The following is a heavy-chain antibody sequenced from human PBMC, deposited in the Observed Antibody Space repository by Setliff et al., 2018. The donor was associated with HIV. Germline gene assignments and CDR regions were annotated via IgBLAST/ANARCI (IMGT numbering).Heavy chain of an antibody. CDR1: GGSVTSSTYY. J-gene: IGHJ2*01. CDR2: IYSTGSGRT. D-gene: IGHD5-12*01. CDR3: ARDGEWLRLGTYWYFDL. Sequence: KASETLSLTCTVSGGSVTSSTYYWGWIRQPPGKGLEWIGNIYSTGSGRTYYSPSLKSRVTVSVDTSKNQFSLKLSSVTAADTAVYYCARDGEWLRLGTYWYFDLWGRGTLVTVSS. V-gene: IGHV4-39*07.